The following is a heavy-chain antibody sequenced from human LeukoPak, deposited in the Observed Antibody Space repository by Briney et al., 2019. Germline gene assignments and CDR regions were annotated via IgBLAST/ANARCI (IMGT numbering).Heavy chain of an antibody. CDR1: GYFFTSYW. D-gene: IGHD3-22*01. CDR3: ARLYDSSGYYYVGGFDY. CDR2: IYPGDSDT. J-gene: IGHJ4*02. V-gene: IGHV5-51*01. Sequence: GESLKISCKGSGYFFTSYWIGWVRQLPGKGLEWMGIIYPGDSDTRYSPSFQGQVTISADKSISTAYLQWSSLKASDTAMYYCARLYDSSGYYYVGGFDYWGQGTLVTVSS.